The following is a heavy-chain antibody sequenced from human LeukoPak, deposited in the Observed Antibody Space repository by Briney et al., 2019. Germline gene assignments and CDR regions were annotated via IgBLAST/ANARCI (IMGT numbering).Heavy chain of an antibody. J-gene: IGHJ4*02. CDR1: GFTFSSYA. D-gene: IGHD6-13*01. Sequence: GGSLRLSCAASGFTFSSYAMSWVRQAPGKGLEWVSAISDSGGSTYYADSVKGRFTISRDNSKNTLYLHMNGLRAEDTAVYYCATPKDSSNWYVFDYWGQGTLVTVSS. V-gene: IGHV3-23*01. CDR2: ISDSGGST. CDR3: ATPKDSSNWYVFDY.